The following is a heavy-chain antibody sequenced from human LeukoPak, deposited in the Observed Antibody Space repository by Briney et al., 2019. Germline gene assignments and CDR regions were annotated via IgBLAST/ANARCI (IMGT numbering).Heavy chain of an antibody. D-gene: IGHD5-12*01. V-gene: IGHV1-69*13. CDR2: IIPIYGTA. J-gene: IGHJ3*02. Sequence: ASVKVSCKASGGTFSSYAISWVRQAPGQGLEWVGGIIPIYGTANYAQKFQGRVTITAAESTSTAYMQLSSLRSEDTAVYYCARAEDIVATISLGDAFDIWGQGTMVTVSS. CDR3: ARAEDIVATISLGDAFDI. CDR1: GGTFSSYA.